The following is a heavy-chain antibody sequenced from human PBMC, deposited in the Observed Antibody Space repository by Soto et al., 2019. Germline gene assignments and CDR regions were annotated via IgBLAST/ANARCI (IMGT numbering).Heavy chain of an antibody. J-gene: IGHJ5*02. CDR1: GYSISSGYY. Sequence: PSETLSLTCAVSGYSISSGYYWGWIRQPPGKGLEWIGSIYHSGSTYYNPSLKSRVTISVDTSKNQFSLKLSSVTAADTAVYYCARDQLSSYDFWSGSIGGKWFDPWGQGTLVTVX. CDR3: ARDQLSSYDFWSGSIGGKWFDP. D-gene: IGHD3-3*01. V-gene: IGHV4-38-2*02. CDR2: IYHSGST.